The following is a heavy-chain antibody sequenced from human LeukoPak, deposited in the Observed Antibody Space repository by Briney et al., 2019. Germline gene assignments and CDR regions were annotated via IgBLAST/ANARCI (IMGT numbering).Heavy chain of an antibody. J-gene: IGHJ4*02. V-gene: IGHV3-30-3*01. CDR1: GFTFSSYA. D-gene: IGHD3-22*01. CDR3: ARDYGDSSGYYYGYFDY. CDR2: ISYDGSNK. Sequence: GRSLRLSCAASGFTFSSYAMQWVRQAPGKGLEWVAVISYDGSNKYYADSVKGRFTISRDNSKNTLYLQMNSLRAEDTAVYYCARDYGDSSGYYYGYFDYWGQGTLVTVSS.